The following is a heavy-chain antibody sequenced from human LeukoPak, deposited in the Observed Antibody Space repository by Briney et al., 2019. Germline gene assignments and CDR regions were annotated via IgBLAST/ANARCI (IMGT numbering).Heavy chain of an antibody. CDR3: AREPYYYDHTGFHPRYLDS. J-gene: IGHJ4*02. CDR1: GGSFSGYY. CDR2: INHSGST. Sequence: SETLSLTCAVYGGSFSGYYWNWIRQPPGKGLQWIGEINHSGSTNYNPSLKSRVTISVDTSKNQFSLKLSSVTAANTAVYYCAREPYYYDHTGFHPRYLDSWGQGALVSVSS. V-gene: IGHV4-34*01. D-gene: IGHD3-22*01.